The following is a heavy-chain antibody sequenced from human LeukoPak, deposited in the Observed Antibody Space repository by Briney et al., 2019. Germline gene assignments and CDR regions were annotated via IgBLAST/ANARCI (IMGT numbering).Heavy chain of an antibody. CDR2: IRWDDER. D-gene: IGHD1-1*01. CDR1: GFTFSSFW. CDR3: SRITTNGYFEY. V-gene: IGHV3-7*01. Sequence: GGSLRLSCSASGFTFSSFWMGWVRQAPGKGLEWVASIRWDDERHHVDSVTGRFSVSRDNAKNSLYLQMNSLRAEDTAVYFCSRITTNGYFEYWGQGTLVTVSS. J-gene: IGHJ4*02.